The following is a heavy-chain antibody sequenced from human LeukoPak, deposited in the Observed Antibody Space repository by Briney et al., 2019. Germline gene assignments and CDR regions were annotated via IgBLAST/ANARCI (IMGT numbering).Heavy chain of an antibody. J-gene: IGHJ4*02. CDR2: INPNSGGT. D-gene: IGHD2-2*01. V-gene: IGHV1-2*02. CDR3: ARVYQGYCSSTSCYHYFDY. CDR1: GYTFTGYY. Sequence: ASVKVSCKASGYTFTGYYMHWVRQAPRQGLEWMGWINPNSGGTNYAQKFQGRVTMTRDTSISTAYMELSRLRSDDTAVYYCARVYQGYCSSTSCYHYFDYWGQGTLVTVSS.